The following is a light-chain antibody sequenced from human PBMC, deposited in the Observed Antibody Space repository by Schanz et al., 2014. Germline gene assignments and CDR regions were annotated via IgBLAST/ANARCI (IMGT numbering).Light chain of an antibody. Sequence: QSALTQPASVSGSPGQSITISCTGTSSDVGSYNLVSWYQQHPGKVPKLLIFEVSQRPSGVPDRFSGSKSGITASLTVSGLQAEDEADYYCQSYDSSLSALFGGGTKVTVL. CDR2: EVS. V-gene: IGLV2-14*02. J-gene: IGLJ2*01. CDR3: QSYDSSLSAL. CDR1: SSDVGSYNL.